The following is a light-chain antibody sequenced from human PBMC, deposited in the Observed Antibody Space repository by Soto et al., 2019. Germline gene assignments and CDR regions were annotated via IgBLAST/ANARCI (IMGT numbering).Light chain of an antibody. Sequence: IQLTQSPSSLSASVGDRVTITCRASQDIAIYLAWYQQKPGEAPKLLIYAASTLYGGVPSRFSGSGSVTDFALTISSLQAEDFATYSCQQLRMYPSTFGGGTKVEIK. J-gene: IGKJ4*01. V-gene: IGKV1-9*01. CDR3: QQLRMYPST. CDR2: AAS. CDR1: QDIAIY.